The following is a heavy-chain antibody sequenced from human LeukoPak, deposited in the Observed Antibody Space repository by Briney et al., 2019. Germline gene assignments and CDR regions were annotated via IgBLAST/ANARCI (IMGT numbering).Heavy chain of an antibody. Sequence: SETLSLTCAVYGGSFSGYYWSWIRQPPGKGLEWIGVINHSGSTNYNPSLKSRVTISVDTSKNQFSLKLSSVTAADTAVYYCARGLKYQLPSYNWFDPWGQGTLVTVSS. D-gene: IGHD2-2*01. CDR1: GGSFSGYY. CDR3: ARGLKYQLPSYNWFDP. CDR2: INHSGST. V-gene: IGHV4-34*01. J-gene: IGHJ5*02.